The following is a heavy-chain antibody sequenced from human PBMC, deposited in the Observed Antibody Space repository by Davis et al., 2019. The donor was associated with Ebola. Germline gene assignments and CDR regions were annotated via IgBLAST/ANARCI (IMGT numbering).Heavy chain of an antibody. CDR2: LNGQSDSL. Sequence: PGGSLRLSCAASGFLFDDYVMHWVRRAPGKGLEWISGLNGQSDSLGYADSVKCRCSISRDNAKNSLFLKMNSLSPEDTALYYCVKDRQKDGFNLLDALDVWGQGTMVTVSS. CDR1: GFLFDDYV. D-gene: IGHD5-24*01. V-gene: IGHV3-9*01. CDR3: VKDRQKDGFNLLDALDV. J-gene: IGHJ3*01.